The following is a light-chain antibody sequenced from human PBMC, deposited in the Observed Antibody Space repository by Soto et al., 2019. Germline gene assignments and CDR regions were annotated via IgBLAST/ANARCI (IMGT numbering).Light chain of an antibody. CDR2: GAS. J-gene: IGKJ5*01. V-gene: IGKV3-20*01. Sequence: EIVLTQSPVTLSLSPGERATLSCRASQSVSSSYLAWYQQKPGQAPRLLIYGASSRATGIPDRFSGSGSGTDFTFTISRLEPEDFAVYYCQQYDSSPITFGQGTRLEIK. CDR3: QQYDSSPIT. CDR1: QSVSSSY.